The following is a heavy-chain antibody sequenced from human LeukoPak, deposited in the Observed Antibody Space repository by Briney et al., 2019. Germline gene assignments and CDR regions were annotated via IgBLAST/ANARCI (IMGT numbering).Heavy chain of an antibody. CDR2: IYTSGST. CDR1: GGSISSYY. V-gene: IGHV4-4*07. J-gene: IGHJ4*02. CDR3: ARATVLWFGESGTFDY. Sequence: SETLSLTCTVSGGSISSYYWSWIRQPAGKGLEWIGRIYTSGSTNYNPSLKSRVTMSVDTSKNQFSLKLSSVTAADPAVYYCARATVLWFGESGTFDYWGQGTLVTVSS. D-gene: IGHD3-10*01.